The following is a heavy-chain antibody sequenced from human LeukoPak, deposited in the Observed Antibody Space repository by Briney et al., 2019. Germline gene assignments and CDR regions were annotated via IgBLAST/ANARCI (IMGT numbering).Heavy chain of an antibody. CDR1: GGPFSIYF. CDR2: VHNSGIT. CDR3: TQGAGWLIDY. V-gene: IGHV4-59*03. D-gene: IGHD3-16*01. J-gene: IGHJ4*02. Sequence: SETLALPRTVSGGPFSIYFRGWIRQPRGRGREWSGYVHNSGITTYNPSLKSRGTIVLDTARNQFSLRLSSVTAADTAVYYCTQGAGWLIDYWGQGILVSVSS.